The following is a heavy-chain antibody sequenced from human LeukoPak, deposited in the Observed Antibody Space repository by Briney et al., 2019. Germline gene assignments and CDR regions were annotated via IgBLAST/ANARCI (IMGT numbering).Heavy chain of an antibody. CDR3: AREGGGYGGKVHFDY. D-gene: IGHD4-23*01. Sequence: SETLSLTCTVSGVSISSYYWSWIRQPPGKGLEWIGYIYYSGSTNYNPSLKSRVTISVGTSKNQFSLKLSSVTAADTAVYYCAREGGGYGGKVHFDYWGQGTLVTVSS. J-gene: IGHJ4*02. V-gene: IGHV4-59*12. CDR2: IYYSGST. CDR1: GVSISSYY.